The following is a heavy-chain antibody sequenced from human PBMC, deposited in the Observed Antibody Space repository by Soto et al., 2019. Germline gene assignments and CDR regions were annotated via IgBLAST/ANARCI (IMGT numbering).Heavy chain of an antibody. CDR3: ARAPFYDYVWGSYRQYYYYGMDV. V-gene: IGHV1-8*02. J-gene: IGHJ6*02. CDR2: MNPNSGNT. Sequence: ASVKVSCKASGYTFTNYALHWVRQAPGQRLERMGWMNPNSGNTGYAQKFQGRVTMTRNTSISTAYMELSSLRSEDTAVYYCARAPFYDYVWGSYRQYYYYGMDVWGQGTTVTVSS. CDR1: GYTFTNYA. D-gene: IGHD3-16*02.